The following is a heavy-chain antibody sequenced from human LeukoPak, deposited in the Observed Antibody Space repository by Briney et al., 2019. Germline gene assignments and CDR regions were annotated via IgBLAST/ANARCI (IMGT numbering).Heavy chain of an antibody. D-gene: IGHD6-6*01. CDR2: IYHSGST. Sequence: PSETLSLTCAVSGGSISSSNWWSWVRQPPGKGLEWIGEIYHSGSTNYNPSLKSRVTISVDKSKNQFSLKLSSVTAADTAVYYCASRAHGIAARTNFDYWGQGTLVTVSS. J-gene: IGHJ4*02. CDR3: ASRAHGIAARTNFDY. CDR1: GGSISSSNW. V-gene: IGHV4-4*02.